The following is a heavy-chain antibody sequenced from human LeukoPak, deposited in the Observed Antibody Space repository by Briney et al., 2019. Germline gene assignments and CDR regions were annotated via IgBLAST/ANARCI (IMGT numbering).Heavy chain of an antibody. Sequence: SETLSLTCTVSGGSVSSSDYYWTWVRQTPGKGLEWMGSVYHTGTTYYTPSLNSRLTISVDTSKSLFSLRLRSVTAADTAMYYCARLTRCSTSCYFDYWGQGILVTVSS. D-gene: IGHD3-9*01. V-gene: IGHV4-39*02. CDR1: GGSVSSSDYY. J-gene: IGHJ4*02. CDR3: ARLTRCSTSCYFDY. CDR2: VYHTGTT.